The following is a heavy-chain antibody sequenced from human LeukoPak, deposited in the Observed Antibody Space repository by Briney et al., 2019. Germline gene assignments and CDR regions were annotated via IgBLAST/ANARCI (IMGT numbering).Heavy chain of an antibody. CDR1: GFTFSSYA. J-gene: IGHJ4*02. Sequence: GGSLRLSCAASGFTFSSYAMSWVRQAPGKGLEWVSAISGSGGSTYYADSVKGRFTISRDNSKNTLYLQMNSLRAEDTAVHYCARDEILYDSSGYYCYWGQGTLVTVSS. D-gene: IGHD3-22*01. V-gene: IGHV3-23*01. CDR2: ISGSGGST. CDR3: ARDEILYDSSGYYCY.